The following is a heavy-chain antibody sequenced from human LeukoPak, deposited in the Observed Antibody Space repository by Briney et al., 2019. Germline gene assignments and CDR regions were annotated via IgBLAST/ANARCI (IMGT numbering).Heavy chain of an antibody. V-gene: IGHV3-7*01. D-gene: IGHD3-22*01. CDR2: IKHNGGEK. Sequence: GGSLRPSCVASGFTFTDYFMSWVRQAPGKGLEWVASIKHNGGEKYYVDSVKGRFTISRDNAKNSLYLEMSSLRVEDTAVYYCARDRGWRSSGYYLYHFDYWGQGTLATFAS. CDR3: ARDRGWRSSGYYLYHFDY. J-gene: IGHJ4*02. CDR1: GFTFTDYF.